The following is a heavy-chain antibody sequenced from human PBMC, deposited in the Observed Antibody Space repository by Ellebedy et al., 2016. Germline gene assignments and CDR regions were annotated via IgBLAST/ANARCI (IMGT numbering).Heavy chain of an antibody. Sequence: GGSLRLSXAASEFTFSNFAMSWVRQAPGKGLEWVSTISGSGGSIYYADSVKGRFTISRDNSKNTLYLQMNSLRAGDTAVYYCAKVIEQAGLNWGQGTLVTVSS. CDR1: EFTFSNFA. CDR3: AKVIEQAGLN. J-gene: IGHJ4*02. D-gene: IGHD2-21*01. CDR2: ISGSGGSI. V-gene: IGHV3-23*01.